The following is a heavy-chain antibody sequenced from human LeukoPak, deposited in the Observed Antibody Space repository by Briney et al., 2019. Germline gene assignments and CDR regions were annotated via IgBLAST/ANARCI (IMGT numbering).Heavy chain of an antibody. Sequence: PSETLSLTCTVSGGSISSYYWSWIRQPAGKGLEWIGRIYASGDIYYNPSLESRVTMSVDTSKNQFSLKVTSVTAADTAVYYCASAQGVRRFDYWGQGTLVTVSS. V-gene: IGHV4-4*07. CDR2: IYASGDI. J-gene: IGHJ4*02. D-gene: IGHD3-10*01. CDR1: GGSISSYY. CDR3: ASAQGVRRFDY.